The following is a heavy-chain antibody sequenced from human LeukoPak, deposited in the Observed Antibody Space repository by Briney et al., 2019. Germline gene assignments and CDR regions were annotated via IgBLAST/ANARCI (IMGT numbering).Heavy chain of an antibody. D-gene: IGHD3-16*01. V-gene: IGHV4-59*01. CDR2: IYNSGNT. Sequence: PSETLSLTCTVSGGSINSYYWTWIRQPPGKGLEWIGNIYNSGNTNYNPSLKSRVTISVDTSKNQFSPKLNSVTAADTAVYYCARESGSYLWRSWLNPWGQGTLDTVSS. CDR1: GGSINSYY. J-gene: IGHJ5*02. CDR3: ARESGSYLWRSWLNP.